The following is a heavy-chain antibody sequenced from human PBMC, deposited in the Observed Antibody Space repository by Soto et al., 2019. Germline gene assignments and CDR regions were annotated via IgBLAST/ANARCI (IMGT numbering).Heavy chain of an antibody. CDR2: IYYSGST. CDR1: GGSISSYY. D-gene: IGHD2-2*01. J-gene: IGHJ4*02. V-gene: IGHV4-59*01. CDR3: ARGTDIVVVPAAPWFDY. Sequence: SETLSLTCTVSGGSISSYYWSWIRQPPGKGLEWIGYIYYSGSTNYNPSLKSRVTISVDTSKNQFSLKLSSVTAADTAVYYCARGTDIVVVPAAPWFDYWGQGTLVTVSS.